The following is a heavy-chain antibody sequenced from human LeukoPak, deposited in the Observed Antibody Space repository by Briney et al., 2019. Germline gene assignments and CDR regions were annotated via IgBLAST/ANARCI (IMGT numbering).Heavy chain of an antibody. V-gene: IGHV3-74*01. J-gene: IGHJ3*02. D-gene: IGHD5-18*01. Sequence: PGGSLRLSCAASGFTFSSYWMHWVRQAPGKGLVWVSRINSDGSSTSYADSVKGRFAISRDNAKNTLYLQMNSLRAEDTAVYYCARGSAGYSYGTDAFDIWGQGTMVTVSS. CDR3: ARGSAGYSYGTDAFDI. CDR2: INSDGSST. CDR1: GFTFSSYW.